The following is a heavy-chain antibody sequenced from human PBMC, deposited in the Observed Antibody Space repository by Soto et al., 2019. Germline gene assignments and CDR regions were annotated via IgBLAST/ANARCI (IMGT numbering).Heavy chain of an antibody. Sequence: ASVKVSCKPSGYSYSNFYVHWVRQAPGQGLEWMGIIDPSSGTTSYTQKFQERVTMTRDTSMSTVYMELSRLRSEDTAVYYCARGAVVVPNGLIAGMDVWGLGTTVTVSS. CDR2: IDPSSGTT. D-gene: IGHD2-15*01. CDR3: ARGAVVVPNGLIAGMDV. CDR1: GYSYSNFY. J-gene: IGHJ6*02. V-gene: IGHV1-46*01.